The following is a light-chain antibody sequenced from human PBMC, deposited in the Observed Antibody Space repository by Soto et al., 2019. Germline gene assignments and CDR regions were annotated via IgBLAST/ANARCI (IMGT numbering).Light chain of an antibody. Sequence: EIVLTQSPATLSVSPGERVTLSCRASESLSYFLAWYQHKPGQSPRLLIYGFSTRVAGVPSRFSRGGSATDFTLTISSLQSEDFAVYYCQSYNDWPFAFGQGTKLEI. CDR1: ESLSYF. V-gene: IGKV3-15*01. J-gene: IGKJ2*01. CDR2: GFS. CDR3: QSYNDWPFA.